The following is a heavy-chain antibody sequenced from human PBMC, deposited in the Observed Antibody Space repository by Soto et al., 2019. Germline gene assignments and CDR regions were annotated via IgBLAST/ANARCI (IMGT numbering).Heavy chain of an antibody. CDR1: GFSLSTSGMC. J-gene: IGHJ6*02. CDR2: IDWDEDK. CDR3: ARILGHHAYGMDV. Sequence: SGPTLVNPTQTLTLTCTFSGFSLSTSGMCVSWIRQPPGKALEWLALIDWDEDKYYSTSPKTRLTISKDTSENQVVLTMTNMDPVDTATYYCARILGHHAYGMDVWGQGTTVTVSS. V-gene: IGHV2-70*01.